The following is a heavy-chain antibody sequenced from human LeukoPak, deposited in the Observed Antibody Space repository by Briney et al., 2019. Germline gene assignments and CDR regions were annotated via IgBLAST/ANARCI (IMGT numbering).Heavy chain of an antibody. V-gene: IGHV1-2*04. D-gene: IGHD3-10*01. CDR1: GYTFTGYY. CDR3: ARDRGRFGESFGSPRHYGMDV. Sequence: GASVKVSCKASGYTFTGYYMHWVRQAPGQGLEWMGWINPNSGGTNYAQKFQGWVTMTRDTSISTAYMELSRLRSDDTAVYYCARDRGRFGESFGSPRHYGMDVWGQGTTVTVSS. J-gene: IGHJ6*02. CDR2: INPNSGGT.